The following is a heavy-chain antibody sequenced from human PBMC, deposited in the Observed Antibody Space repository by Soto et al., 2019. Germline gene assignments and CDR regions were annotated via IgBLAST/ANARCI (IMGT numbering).Heavy chain of an antibody. D-gene: IGHD3-9*01. Sequence: GGSLRLSCAASGFTFSSYAMHWVRQAPGKGLEWVAVISYDGSNKYYADSVKGRFTISRDNSKNTLYLQMNSLRAEDTAVYYCARSLDDILTGYYSYYYMDVWGKGTTVTVSS. CDR3: ARSLDDILTGYYSYYYMDV. J-gene: IGHJ6*03. V-gene: IGHV3-30-3*01. CDR1: GFTFSSYA. CDR2: ISYDGSNK.